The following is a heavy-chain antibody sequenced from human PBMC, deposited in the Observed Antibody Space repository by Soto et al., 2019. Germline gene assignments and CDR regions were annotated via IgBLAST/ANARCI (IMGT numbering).Heavy chain of an antibody. Sequence: QVQLVQSGTEVKKPGSSVKVSCKASGGTFRNYPINWVRQAPGQGLEWMGSIFPLTDIPDYAQNFQARLTISADKSTRPAYMELSSLTSDATAMYFCARGPLVVLNYFESWGQGTLVTVAS. CDR1: GGTFRNYP. CDR3: ARGPLVVLNYFES. V-gene: IGHV1-69*02. J-gene: IGHJ4*02. CDR2: IFPLTDIP.